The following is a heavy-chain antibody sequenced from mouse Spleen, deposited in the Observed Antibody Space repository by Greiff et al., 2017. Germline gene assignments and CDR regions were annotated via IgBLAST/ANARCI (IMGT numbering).Heavy chain of an antibody. V-gene: IGHV3-6*01. CDR3: AREDYGYGAWFAY. CDR1: GYSITSGYY. D-gene: IGHD1-2*01. Sequence: EVQLVESGPGLVKPSQSLSLTCSVTGYSITSGYYWNWIRQFPGNKLEWMGYISYDGSNNYNPSLKNRISITRDTSKNQFFLKLNSVTTEDTATYYCAREDYGYGAWFAYWGQGTLVTVSA. J-gene: IGHJ3*01. CDR2: ISYDGSN.